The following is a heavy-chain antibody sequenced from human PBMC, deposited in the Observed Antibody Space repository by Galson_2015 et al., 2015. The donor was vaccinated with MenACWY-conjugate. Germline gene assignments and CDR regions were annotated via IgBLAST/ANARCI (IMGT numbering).Heavy chain of an antibody. CDR2: ISGSGGST. J-gene: IGHJ4*02. CDR3: AKGGGIGDYAPHLNYFDY. V-gene: IGHV3-23*01. D-gene: IGHD4-17*01. CDR1: GFTFSSYA. Sequence: SLRLSCAVSGFTFSSYAMSWVRQAPGKGLEWVSVISGSGGSTYYADSVKGRFTISRDNSKNTLYLQMNSLRAEDTAVYYCAKGGGIGDYAPHLNYFDYWGQGTLVTVSS.